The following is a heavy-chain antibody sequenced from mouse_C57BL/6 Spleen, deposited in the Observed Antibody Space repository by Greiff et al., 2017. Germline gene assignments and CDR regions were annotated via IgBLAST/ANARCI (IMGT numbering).Heavy chain of an antibody. V-gene: IGHV5-4*03. D-gene: IGHD4-1*01. J-gene: IGHJ2*01. CDR1: GFTFSSYA. Sequence: DVMLVESGGGLVKPGGSLKLSCAASGFTFSSYAMSWVRQTPEKRLEWVATISDGGSYTYYPDNVKGRFTISRDNAKNNLYLQMSHLKSEDTAMYYCARAGSYYFDYWGQGTTLTVSS. CDR3: ARAGSYYFDY. CDR2: ISDGGSYT.